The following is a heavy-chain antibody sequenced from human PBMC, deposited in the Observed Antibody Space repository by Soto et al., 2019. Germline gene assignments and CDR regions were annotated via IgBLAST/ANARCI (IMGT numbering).Heavy chain of an antibody. CDR1: GYTFTGYY. Sequence: SVKVSCKTSGYTFTGYYMHWVRQAPGQGLEWMGWINPKSGGTNYAQKFQGRVTMTRDTSIRTAYMELSRLKSDDTAVYYCARDWIAVAGSFFDSWGRGTLVTVSS. J-gene: IGHJ4*02. V-gene: IGHV1-2*02. D-gene: IGHD6-19*01. CDR2: INPKSGGT. CDR3: ARDWIAVAGSFFDS.